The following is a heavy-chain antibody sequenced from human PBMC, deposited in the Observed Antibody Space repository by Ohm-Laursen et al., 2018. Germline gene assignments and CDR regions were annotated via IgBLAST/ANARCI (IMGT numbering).Heavy chain of an antibody. V-gene: IGHV3-23*01. CDR2: ISGSGGST. D-gene: IGHD3-10*01. CDR1: GFTFSSYA. Sequence: SLRLSCAASGFTFSSYATSWVRQAPGKGLEWVSAISGSGGSTYYADSVKGRFTISRDNSKNTLYLQMNSLRAEDTAVYYCAKIGRLMVVRGVIDYWGQGTLVTVSS. CDR3: AKIGRLMVVRGVIDY. J-gene: IGHJ4*02.